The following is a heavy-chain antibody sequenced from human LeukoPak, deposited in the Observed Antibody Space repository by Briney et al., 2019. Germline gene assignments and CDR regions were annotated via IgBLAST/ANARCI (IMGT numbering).Heavy chain of an antibody. CDR3: ASNLEYYDFWSGYFN. V-gene: IGHV3-21*01. J-gene: IGHJ4*02. CDR2: ISSSSSYI. Sequence: GGSLRLSCAASGFTFSSYSMNWVRQAPGKGLEWVPSISSSSSYIYYADSVKGRFTISRDNAKNSLYLQMNSLRAEDTAVYYCASNLEYYDFWSGYFNWGQGTLVTVSS. CDR1: GFTFSSYS. D-gene: IGHD3-3*01.